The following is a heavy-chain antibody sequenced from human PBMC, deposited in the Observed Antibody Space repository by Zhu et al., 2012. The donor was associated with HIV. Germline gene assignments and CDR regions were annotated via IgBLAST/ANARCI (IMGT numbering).Heavy chain of an antibody. CDR3: ASDYGNYDGAFHI. V-gene: IGHV4-59*11. CDR2: IHDSGST. CDR1: GDSINSHY. Sequence: QVQLQESGPGLVKPSETLSLTCTVSGDSINSHYWNWLRQAPGKELEWIGYIHDSGSTNYNPSLKSRVTISLETSKTLFSLKLRSVTAADTALYYCASDYGNYDGAFHI. D-gene: IGHD4-11*01. J-gene: IGHJ3*02.